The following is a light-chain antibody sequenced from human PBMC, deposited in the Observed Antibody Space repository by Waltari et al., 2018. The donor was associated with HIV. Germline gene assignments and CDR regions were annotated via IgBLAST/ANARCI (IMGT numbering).Light chain of an antibody. CDR2: AGT. CDR1: ALAKQH. CDR3: ESADSTGSYYV. V-gene: IGLV3-25*03. J-gene: IGLJ2*01. Sequence: QPPSVSVSPDQTATITCSGDALAKQHSYWYQQKAGQAPVLVIFAGTERPSGIPERFSGTRSETTVTLTITGVQAEDEADYYCESADSTGSYYVFGRGTRLTVL.